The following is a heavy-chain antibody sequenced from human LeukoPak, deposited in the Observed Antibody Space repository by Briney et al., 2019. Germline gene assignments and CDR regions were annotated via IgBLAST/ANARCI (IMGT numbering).Heavy chain of an antibody. CDR1: GGSVSSGSYY. J-gene: IGHJ6*02. CDR3: ARDIGYYDSSGYSLLSYYYGMDV. Sequence: SETLSLTCTVSGGSVSSGSYYWSWIRQPPGKGLEWIGYIYYSGSTNYNPSLESRVTISVDTSKNQFSLKLSAVTAADTAVYYCARDIGYYDSSGYSLLSYYYGMDVWGQGTTVTVSS. D-gene: IGHD3-22*01. CDR2: IYYSGST. V-gene: IGHV4-61*01.